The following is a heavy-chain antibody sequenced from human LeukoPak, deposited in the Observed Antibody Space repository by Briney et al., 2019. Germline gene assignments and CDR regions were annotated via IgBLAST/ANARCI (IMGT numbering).Heavy chain of an antibody. CDR1: GFIFSSYE. D-gene: IGHD2-21*02. Sequence: GGSLRLSCAASGFIFSSYEMNWVRQAPGKGLEWVSYISSSGSTIYYADAVKGRFTISRDNAKNSLFLQMNTLRAEDTAVYYCARVVMVTSTGGPFDYWGQGTLVTVSS. V-gene: IGHV3-48*03. CDR3: ARVVMVTSTGGPFDY. J-gene: IGHJ4*02. CDR2: ISSSGSTI.